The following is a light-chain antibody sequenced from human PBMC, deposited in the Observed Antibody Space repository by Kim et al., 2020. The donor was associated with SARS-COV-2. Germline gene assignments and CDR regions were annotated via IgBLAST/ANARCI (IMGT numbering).Light chain of an antibody. CDR1: QSVSSN. CDR3: QQYNNWPRGT. CDR2: GAS. J-gene: IGKJ2*02. Sequence: VSPGERATLSCRASQSVSSNLAWYQHKPGQAPRLLIYGASTRATGIPARFSGSGSGTEFTLTISSLQSEDFAVYYCQQYNNWPRGTFGQGTKLEI. V-gene: IGKV3-15*01.